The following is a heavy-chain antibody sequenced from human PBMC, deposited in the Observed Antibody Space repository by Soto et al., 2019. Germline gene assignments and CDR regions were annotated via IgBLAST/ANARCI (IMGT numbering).Heavy chain of an antibody. V-gene: IGHV4-59*01. D-gene: IGHD2-2*01. CDR3: ARGRGFCSSSSCRGYFDY. J-gene: IGHJ4*02. CDR1: GGSINSYY. Sequence: QVQLQESGPGLVKPSETLSLTCSVSGGSINSYYWSWIRQPPGKVLEWIGNIYYTGSTNYNPSLKSRVTISVDTSKNQFSLKLSSVTAADTAVYYCARGRGFCSSSSCRGYFDYWGQGTLVTVSS. CDR2: IYYTGST.